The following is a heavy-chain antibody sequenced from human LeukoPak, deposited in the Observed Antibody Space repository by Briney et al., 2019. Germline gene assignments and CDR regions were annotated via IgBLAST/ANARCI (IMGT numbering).Heavy chain of an antibody. J-gene: IGHJ4*02. V-gene: IGHV3-7*01. CDR3: AREDIVATMTFDY. CDR2: IKHDGSED. Sequence: GGSLRLSCAASGFTFSSYWMTWVRQAPGKGLEWVATIKHDGSEDYYLDSVKGRFTISRDNAKSSLYLQMNSLRAEDTAVFYCAREDIVATMTFDYWGQGILVTVSS. CDR1: GFTFSSYW. D-gene: IGHD5-12*01.